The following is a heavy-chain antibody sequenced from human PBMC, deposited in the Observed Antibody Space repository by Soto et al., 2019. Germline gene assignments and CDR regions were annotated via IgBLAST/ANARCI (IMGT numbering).Heavy chain of an antibody. V-gene: IGHV1-69*06. CDR1: GGTFSSYA. D-gene: IGHD1-1*01. J-gene: IGHJ6*02. Sequence: SVKVSCKASGGTFSSYAISWVRQAPGQGLEWMGGIIPIFGTANYAQKFQGRVTITADKSTSTAYMELSSLRSEDTAVYYCARPEGPNFYYGMDVWGQGTTVTVSS. CDR3: ARPEGPNFYYGMDV. CDR2: IIPIFGTA.